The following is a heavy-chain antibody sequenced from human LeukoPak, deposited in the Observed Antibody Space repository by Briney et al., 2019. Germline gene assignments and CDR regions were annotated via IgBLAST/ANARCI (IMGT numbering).Heavy chain of an antibody. CDR1: GFTFSSYG. J-gene: IGHJ5*02. D-gene: IGHD3-10*01. Sequence: GGSLRLSCAASGFTFSSYGMHWVRQAPGKGLEWVAFIHYDGTNEYYADSVKGRFTISRDNFKNTLSLQMNGLRDEDTALYYCVNSGFDPWGQGTLVTVSS. CDR3: VNSGFDP. CDR2: IHYDGTNE. V-gene: IGHV3-30*02.